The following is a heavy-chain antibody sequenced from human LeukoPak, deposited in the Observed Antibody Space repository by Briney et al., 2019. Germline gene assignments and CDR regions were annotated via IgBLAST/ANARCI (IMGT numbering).Heavy chain of an antibody. D-gene: IGHD6-13*01. V-gene: IGHV3-23*01. Sequence: GGSLRLSCAASRFTFSSYAMSWVRQAPGKGLEWVSAISGSGDRTYYADSVKGRFTISRDKSKNTVYLQVNSLRAEDTAVYYCAKGTSSTAPAAGWFDPWGQGTLVTVSS. CDR1: RFTFSSYA. J-gene: IGHJ5*02. CDR3: AKGTSSTAPAAGWFDP. CDR2: ISGSGDRT.